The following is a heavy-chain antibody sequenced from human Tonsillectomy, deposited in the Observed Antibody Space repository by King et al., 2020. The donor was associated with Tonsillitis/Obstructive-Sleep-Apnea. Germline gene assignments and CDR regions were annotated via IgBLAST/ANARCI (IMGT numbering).Heavy chain of an antibody. J-gene: IGHJ4*02. CDR1: GFTFINAW. D-gene: IGHD6-19*01. Sequence: VQLVESGGGLVKPGGSLRLSCAAAGFTFINAWMSGVRQAPGKGLGWVCHIKSKTDGGTTDYAAPVKGRFTISRDDSKNTLYLQMNSLKTEDTAVYFCTTGGWYWGQGTLVTVSS. CDR3: TTGGWY. V-gene: IGHV3-15*01. CDR2: IKSKTDGGTT.